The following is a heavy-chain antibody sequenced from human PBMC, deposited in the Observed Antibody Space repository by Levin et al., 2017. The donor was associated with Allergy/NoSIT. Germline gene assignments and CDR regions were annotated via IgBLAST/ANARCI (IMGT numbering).Heavy chain of an antibody. Sequence: GGSLRLSCAASGFTVSSNYMSWVRQAPGKGLEWVSVIYSGGSTYYADSVKGRFTISRDNSKNTLYLQMNSLRAEDTAVYYCARDQAPAIRYGMDVWGQGTTVTVSS. CDR1: GFTVSSNY. V-gene: IGHV3-66*01. J-gene: IGHJ6*02. CDR2: IYSGGST. CDR3: ARDQAPAIRYGMDV.